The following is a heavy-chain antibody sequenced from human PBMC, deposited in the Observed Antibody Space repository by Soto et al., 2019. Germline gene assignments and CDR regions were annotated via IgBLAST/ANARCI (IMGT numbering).Heavy chain of an antibody. V-gene: IGHV5-51*01. CDR1: GYSFTTYW. J-gene: IGHJ6*02. D-gene: IGHD3-10*01. CDR3: ARHGATYYNFYGMDV. CDR2: IHPGESDT. Sequence: GESLKISCKSYGYSFTTYWIAWVRQMPGKGLEWMGSIHPGESDTRYSPSFQGQVTISADRSITTAYLQWSSLKASDTAMYYCARHGATYYNFYGMDVWGQGTTVTVS.